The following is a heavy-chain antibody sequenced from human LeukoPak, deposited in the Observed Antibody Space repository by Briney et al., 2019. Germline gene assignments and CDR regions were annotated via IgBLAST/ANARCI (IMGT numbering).Heavy chain of an antibody. CDR3: ARDFLGFGESNYYYYYMDV. CDR2: IYYSGST. CDR1: GGSISSYY. J-gene: IGHJ6*03. Sequence: SETLSLTCTVSGGSISSYYWSWIRQPPGKGLEWIGYIYYSGSTNYNPSLKSRVTISVDTSKNQFSLKLSSVTAADTAVYYCARDFLGFGESNYYYYYMDVWGKGTTVTVSS. D-gene: IGHD3-10*01. V-gene: IGHV4-59*01.